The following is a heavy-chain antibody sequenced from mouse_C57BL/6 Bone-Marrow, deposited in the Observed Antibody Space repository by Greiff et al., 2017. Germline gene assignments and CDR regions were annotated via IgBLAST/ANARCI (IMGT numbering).Heavy chain of an antibody. V-gene: IGHV1-81*01. D-gene: IGHD1-1*01. CDR3: ARWNYGSSYGDY. CDR1: GYTFTSYG. CDR2: IYPRSGNT. J-gene: IGHJ2*01. Sequence: QVQLQQSGAELARPGASVKLSCKASGYTFTSYGISWVKQRTGQGLEWIGEIYPRSGNTYYTEKFKGKATLTADKSSSTAYMELRSLTSADSAVYFCARWNYGSSYGDYWGQGTTLTVSS.